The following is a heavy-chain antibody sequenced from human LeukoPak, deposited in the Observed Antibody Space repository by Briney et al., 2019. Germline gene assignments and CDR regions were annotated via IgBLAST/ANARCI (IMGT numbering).Heavy chain of an antibody. Sequence: SETLSLTCTVSGGSISSSSYYWGWIRQPPGKGLEWIGSIYYSGSTYYNPSLKSRVTISVDTSKNQFSLKLSSVTAADTAVYYCASTHGVAARYYYYGMDVWGQGTTVTVSS. CDR2: IYYSGST. J-gene: IGHJ6*02. V-gene: IGHV4-39*01. D-gene: IGHD2-8*01. CDR1: GGSISSSSYY. CDR3: ASTHGVAARYYYYGMDV.